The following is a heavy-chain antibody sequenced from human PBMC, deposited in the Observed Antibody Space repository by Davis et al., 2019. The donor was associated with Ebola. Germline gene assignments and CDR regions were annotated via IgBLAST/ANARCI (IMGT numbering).Heavy chain of an antibody. Sequence: SETLSLTCTVSGDSISSSSYYWGWIRQPPGKGLEWIATIYYSGSTYYNPSLKSRVTISVDTSKNQFSLKLSSVTAADTAVYYCARHPDYGDYGLNWFDPWGQGTLVTVSS. CDR1: GDSISSSSYY. J-gene: IGHJ5*02. D-gene: IGHD4-17*01. CDR2: IYYSGST. V-gene: IGHV4-39*01. CDR3: ARHPDYGDYGLNWFDP.